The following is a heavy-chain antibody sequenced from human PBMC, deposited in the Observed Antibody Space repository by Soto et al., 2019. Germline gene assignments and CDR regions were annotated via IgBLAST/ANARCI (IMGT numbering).Heavy chain of an antibody. CDR3: ATLPPRIVVSLLPIPT. J-gene: IGHJ5*02. Sequence: SETLSVTCTVAGGSISSGGYYWSWIRQHPGKGLEWIGYIYYSGSTYYNPSLKSRATISVDKSNNQFSLRLRSVTAADTAVYYCATLPPRIVVSLLPIPTWGQGILVTVSS. CDR2: IYYSGST. D-gene: IGHD2-21*01. V-gene: IGHV4-31*09. CDR1: GGSISSGGYY.